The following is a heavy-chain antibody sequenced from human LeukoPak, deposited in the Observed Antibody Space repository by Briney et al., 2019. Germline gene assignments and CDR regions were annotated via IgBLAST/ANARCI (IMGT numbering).Heavy chain of an antibody. CDR1: GGSIGSSSYY. CDR3: AGGDFTLFDP. V-gene: IGHV4-39*07. J-gene: IGHJ5*02. CDR2: IYYSGST. Sequence: PSETLSLTCTVSGGSIGSSSYYWGWIRQPPGKGLEWIGSIYYSGSTYYNPSLKSRVTISVDTSKNQFSLKLSSVTAADTAVYYCAGGDFTLFDPWGQGTLVTVSS. D-gene: IGHD2-21*02.